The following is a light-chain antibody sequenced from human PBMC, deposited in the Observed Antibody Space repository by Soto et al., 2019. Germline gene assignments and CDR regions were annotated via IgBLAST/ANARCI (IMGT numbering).Light chain of an antibody. CDR1: QAIRND. J-gene: IGKJ1*01. V-gene: IGKV1-6*01. Sequence: AIQMTQPPSSLSASVGDRVIITCRASQAIRNDLGWYQQKPGKAPKLLIYTASTLQSGGPSRFSGSGSGADFTLTIRRLPPEDSATYECLHDYSYPRTFGQGTKVEIK. CDR2: TAS. CDR3: LHDYSYPRT.